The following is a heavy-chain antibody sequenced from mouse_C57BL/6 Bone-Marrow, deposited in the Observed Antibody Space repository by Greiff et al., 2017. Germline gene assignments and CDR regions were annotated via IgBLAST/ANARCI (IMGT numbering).Heavy chain of an antibody. Sequence: QVQLQQPGAELVKPGASVKMSCKASGYTFTSYWITWVKQRPGQGLEWIGDIYPGSGSTNYNEKFKSKATLTVDTSSSTAYMQLSSLTSEDSAVYYCARDYGSSYPSYAMDYWGQGTSVTVSS. V-gene: IGHV1-55*01. CDR3: ARDYGSSYPSYAMDY. J-gene: IGHJ4*01. CDR2: IYPGSGST. CDR1: GYTFTSYW. D-gene: IGHD1-1*01.